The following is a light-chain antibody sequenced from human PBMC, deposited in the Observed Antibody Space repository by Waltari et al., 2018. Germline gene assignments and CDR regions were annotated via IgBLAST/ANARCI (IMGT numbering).Light chain of an antibody. CDR1: SSDIDTYEY. CDR2: DVI. V-gene: IGLV2-14*03. J-gene: IGLJ3*02. Sequence: QSALTQPASVSGSPGQSITISCTGSSSDIDTYEYVSWYQQHSDRAPKLIIYDVINRPSGVSSRVSGSKSGNTASLTISGLHPDDEADYYCGSFRSQSSWVFGPGTKVTV. CDR3: GSFRSQSSWV.